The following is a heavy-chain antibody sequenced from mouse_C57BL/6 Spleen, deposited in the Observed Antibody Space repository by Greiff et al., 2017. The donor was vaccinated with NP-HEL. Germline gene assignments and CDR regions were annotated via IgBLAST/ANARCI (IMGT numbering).Heavy chain of an antibody. D-gene: IGHD1-1*01. CDR3: ARRGNYGSSYAFAY. CDR1: GYTFTSYW. CDR2: IHPNSGST. V-gene: IGHV1-64*01. Sequence: QVQLQQPGAELVKPGASVKLSCKASGYTFTSYWMHWVKQRPGQGLEWIGMIHPNSGSTNYNETFKSKATLTVDKSSSTAYMQLSSLTSEDSAVYYCARRGNYGSSYAFAYWGQGTLVTVSA. J-gene: IGHJ3*01.